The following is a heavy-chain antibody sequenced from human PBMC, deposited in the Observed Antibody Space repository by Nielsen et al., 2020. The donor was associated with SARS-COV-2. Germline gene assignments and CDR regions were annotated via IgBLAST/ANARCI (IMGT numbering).Heavy chain of an antibody. CDR2: IYYSGST. Sequence: SETLSLTGTVSGGSISSGDYYWSWIRQPPGKGLEWIGYIYYSGSTNYNPSLKSRVTISVDTSKNQFSLKLSSVTAADTAVYYCARVHDGDFYYYYGMDVWGQGTTVTVSS. CDR1: GGSISSGDYY. D-gene: IGHD3-16*01. J-gene: IGHJ6*02. CDR3: ARVHDGDFYYYYGMDV. V-gene: IGHV4-61*08.